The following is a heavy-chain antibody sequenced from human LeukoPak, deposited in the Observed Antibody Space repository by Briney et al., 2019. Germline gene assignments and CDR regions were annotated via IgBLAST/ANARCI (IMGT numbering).Heavy chain of an antibody. J-gene: IGHJ4*02. CDR3: AREPPGY. Sequence: SQTLSLTCTVSGGSVTSGNYYWNWIRQPAGKGPEWIGRIYTNGGASYNPSLKSRVTISIDASKNQFSLKLSSVTAADTAVYYCAREPPGYWGQGILVTVSS. V-gene: IGHV4-61*02. CDR2: IYTNGGA. CDR1: GGSVTSGNYY.